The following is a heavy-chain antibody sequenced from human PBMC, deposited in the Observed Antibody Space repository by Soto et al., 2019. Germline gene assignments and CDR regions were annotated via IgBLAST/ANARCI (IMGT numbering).Heavy chain of an antibody. J-gene: IGHJ5*02. CDR2: INAGNGNT. CDR3: ARHSLHLWFDP. D-gene: IGHD1-26*01. Sequence: ASVKVSCKASGYTFTSYAMHWVRQAPGQRLEWMGWINAGNGNTKYSQKFQGRVTITRDTSASTAYMELRSLRSDDTAVYYCARHSLHLWFDPWGQGTLVTVSS. CDR1: GYTFTSYA. V-gene: IGHV1-3*01.